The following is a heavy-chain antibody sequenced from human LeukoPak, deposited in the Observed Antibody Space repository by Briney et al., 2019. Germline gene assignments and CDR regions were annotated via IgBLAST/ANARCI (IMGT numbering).Heavy chain of an antibody. CDR2: INHSGST. CDR3: ARGGLWYYDILTGYYSY. J-gene: IGHJ4*02. CDR1: GGSFSGYY. D-gene: IGHD3-9*01. Sequence: SETLSLTCAVYGGSFSGYYWSWIRQPPGKGLEWIGEINHSGSTNYNPSPKSRVTISVDTSKNQFSLKLSSVTAADTAVYYCARGGLWYYDILTGYYSYWGQGTLVTVSS. V-gene: IGHV4-34*01.